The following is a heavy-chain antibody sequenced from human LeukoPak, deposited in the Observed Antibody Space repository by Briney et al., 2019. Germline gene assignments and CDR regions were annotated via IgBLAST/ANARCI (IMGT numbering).Heavy chain of an antibody. CDR2: ISYDGSNK. CDR1: GFTFSSYA. V-gene: IGHV3-30-3*01. CDR3: ARDVERGPAAILGTDAFDI. D-gene: IGHD2-2*01. Sequence: GGSLRLSCAASGFTFSSYAMHWVRQAPGKGLEWVAVISYDGSNKYYADSVKGRFTISRDNSKNTLYLQMNSLRAEDTAVYYCARDVERGPAAILGTDAFDIWGQGTMVTVSS. J-gene: IGHJ3*02.